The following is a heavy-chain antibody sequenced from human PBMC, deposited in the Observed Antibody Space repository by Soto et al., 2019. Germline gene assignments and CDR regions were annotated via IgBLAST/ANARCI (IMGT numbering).Heavy chain of an antibody. CDR3: ARLRSSHGDQYYYYYGMDV. CDR1: GYTFTGYY. D-gene: IGHD3-10*01. J-gene: IGHJ6*02. CDR2: ISPNSGGT. Sequence: VKVSCKASGYTFTGYYMHWVRQAPGQGLEWIGWISPNSGGTNYAQKFQGWVTMTRDTSISTAYMELSRLRSDDTAMYYCARLRSSHGDQYYYYYGMDVWGQGTTVTVSS. V-gene: IGHV1-2*04.